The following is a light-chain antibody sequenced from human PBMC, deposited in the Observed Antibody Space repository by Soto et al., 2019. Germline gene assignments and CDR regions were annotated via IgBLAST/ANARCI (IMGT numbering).Light chain of an antibody. V-gene: IGLV2-14*01. J-gene: IGLJ1*01. CDR3: SSYTSSSTYV. CDR1: SSDVGGYNY. Sequence: QSALTQPASVSGSPGQSITISCTGTSSDVGGYNYVSWYQQHPGKAPKLMIYEVSNRPSGVSNRFSGSKSGNTASLTISGXXXXXXADXYCSSYTSSSTYVFGTGTKLTVL. CDR2: EVS.